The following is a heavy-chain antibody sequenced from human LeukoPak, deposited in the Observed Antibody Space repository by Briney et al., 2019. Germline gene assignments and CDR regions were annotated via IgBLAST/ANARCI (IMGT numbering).Heavy chain of an antibody. CDR3: ARRPNLPADDGDYWRFDV. J-gene: IGHJ3*01. CDR1: GVSISISFYY. CDR2: VYYSGGT. Sequence: SETLSLTCSISGVSISISFYYWGWIRQPPGKRREFIGNVYYSGGTYYNPSLKSRVSMSVYTSQNQFSLTLTSVTAAATAVYFCARRPNLPADDGDYWRFDVWGQGRRVTVSS. V-gene: IGHV4-39*01. D-gene: IGHD4-17*01.